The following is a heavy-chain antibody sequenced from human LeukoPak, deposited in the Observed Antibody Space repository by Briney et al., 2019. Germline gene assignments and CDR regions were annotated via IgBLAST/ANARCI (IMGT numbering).Heavy chain of an antibody. D-gene: IGHD1-26*01. CDR3: ATSPPGIVGAHLGPL. V-gene: IGHV1-8*01. J-gene: IGHJ4*02. Sequence: ASVKVSCKASGYTFTSYDINWVRQATGQGLEWMGWMNPNSGNTGYAQKFQGRVTMTRDTSISTAYMELSRLRSDDTAVYYCATSPPGIVGAHLGPLWGQGTLVTVSS. CDR1: GYTFTSYD. CDR2: MNPNSGNT.